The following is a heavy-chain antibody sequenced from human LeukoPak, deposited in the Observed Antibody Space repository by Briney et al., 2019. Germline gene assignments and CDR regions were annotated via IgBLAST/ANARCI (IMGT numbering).Heavy chain of an antibody. Sequence: GASVKVSCKASGYTFTSYAMHWVRQAPGQRLEWMGWINAGNGNTKYSQKFQGRVTITRDTSASTAYMELSSLRSEDTAVYYCARGYCGGDCYYAEFDYWGQGTLVTVSS. CDR3: ARGYCGGDCYYAEFDY. J-gene: IGHJ4*02. CDR2: INAGNGNT. D-gene: IGHD2-21*02. CDR1: GYTFTSYA. V-gene: IGHV1-3*01.